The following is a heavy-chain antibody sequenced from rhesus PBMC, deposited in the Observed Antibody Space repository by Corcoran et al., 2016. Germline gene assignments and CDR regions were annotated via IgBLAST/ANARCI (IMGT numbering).Heavy chain of an antibody. Sequence: DVQLVESGGGLVKPGGSLRLSCVASGFTFSSYEMHWVRQAPGKGLEWVSVISESGGTIYYADSVKCRFTISRDNTKNSLFLQMNRLRAEDTAVYYCTRAGPFFGLDSWGQGVVVTVSS. CDR2: ISESGGTI. J-gene: IGHJ6*01. CDR3: TRAGPFFGLDS. V-gene: IGHV3-100*02. CDR1: GFTFSSYE. D-gene: IGHD6-13*01.